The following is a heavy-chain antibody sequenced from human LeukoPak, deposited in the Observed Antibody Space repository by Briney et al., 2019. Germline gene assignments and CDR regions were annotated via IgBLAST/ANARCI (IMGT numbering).Heavy chain of an antibody. V-gene: IGHV1-8*01. Sequence: ASVKVSCKASGYTFTSYDINWVRQATGQGLEWMGWMNPNSGNTGYAQKLQGRVTMTRNTSISTAYMELSSLRSEDTAVYYCARGKTRTTIYGVVICYYGMVVRGQGATVTVSS. J-gene: IGHJ6*02. CDR1: GYTFTSYD. CDR2: MNPNSGNT. CDR3: ARGKTRTTIYGVVICYYGMVV. D-gene: IGHD3-3*01.